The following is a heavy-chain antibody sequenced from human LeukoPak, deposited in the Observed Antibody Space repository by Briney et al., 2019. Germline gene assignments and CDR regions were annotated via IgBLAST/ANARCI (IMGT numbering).Heavy chain of an antibody. V-gene: IGHV3-21*05. D-gene: IGHD2-15*01. CDR3: ARRAGYCSDGICYSGNYFDY. J-gene: IGHJ4*02. CDR2: ISRTSSDI. CDR1: GFTFSTYW. Sequence: GGSLRLSCAASGFTFSTYWMSWVRQAPGKGLEWLSYISRTSSDINYADSVKGRFTISRDNAENSLYLQMDSLRVEDTAVYFCARRAGYCSDGICYSGNYFDYWGQGTLVTVSS.